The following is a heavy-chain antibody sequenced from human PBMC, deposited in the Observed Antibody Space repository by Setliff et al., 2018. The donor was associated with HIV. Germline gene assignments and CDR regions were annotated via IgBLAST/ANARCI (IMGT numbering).Heavy chain of an antibody. Sequence: WASVKVSCKTSGDTLSSYAITWVRQAPGQGLEWMGRIIPIFGTADYAQKFQGRVTITADESTSTVYMELSSLRSDDTALYYCAREGNSGHGGQIEFDYWGQGTLVTVSS. CDR3: AREGNSGHGGQIEFDY. V-gene: IGHV1-69*13. J-gene: IGHJ4*02. D-gene: IGHD1-26*01. CDR2: IIPIFGTA. CDR1: GDTLSSYA.